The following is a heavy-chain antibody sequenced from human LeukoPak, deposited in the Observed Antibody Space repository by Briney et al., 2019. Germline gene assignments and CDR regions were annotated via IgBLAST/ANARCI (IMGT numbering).Heavy chain of an antibody. CDR2: IRYDGSDK. V-gene: IGHV3-30*02. CDR3: AKRADYYDSSRALYDAFDL. Sequence: GGSLRLSCAASGFTFRTYGMHWVRQAPGKGLEWVTFIRYDGSDKYYSDSVKGRFTISRDNSKNTLFLQMNSLRVADTAVYYCAKRADYYDSSRALYDAFDLWGQGTMVTVSS. J-gene: IGHJ3*01. CDR1: GFTFRTYG. D-gene: IGHD3-16*01.